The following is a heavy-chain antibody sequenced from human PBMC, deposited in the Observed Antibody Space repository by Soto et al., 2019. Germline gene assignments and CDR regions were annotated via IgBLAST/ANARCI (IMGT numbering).Heavy chain of an antibody. J-gene: IGHJ4*02. V-gene: IGHV1-69*06. CDR1: GGTFSSYA. Sequence: QVQLVQSGAEVKKPGSSVKVSCKASGGTFSSYAISWVRQAPGQGLVWMGGIIPIFGSANYAQKFQGRVTITADKSTSTAYMELSSLRSEDTAVYYCARGATYVDTAMVGGFDYWGQGTLVTVSS. CDR3: ARGATYVDTAMVGGFDY. D-gene: IGHD5-18*01. CDR2: IIPIFGSA.